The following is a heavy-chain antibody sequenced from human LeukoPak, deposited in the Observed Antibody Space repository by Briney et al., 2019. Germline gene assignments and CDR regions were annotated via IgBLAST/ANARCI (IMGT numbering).Heavy chain of an antibody. V-gene: IGHV4-4*02. CDR3: ARGARGVTPFDY. CDR2: IYHSGST. D-gene: IGHD3-16*02. J-gene: IGHJ4*02. CDR1: VGSISSSNW. Sequence: SETLSLTCAVSVGSISSSNWWGWVRQPPGKGLEWIGEIYHSGSTNYNPSLKSRVTISVDESKNQFSLKLSSVTAADTAVYYCARGARGVTPFDYWGQGTPVTVSS.